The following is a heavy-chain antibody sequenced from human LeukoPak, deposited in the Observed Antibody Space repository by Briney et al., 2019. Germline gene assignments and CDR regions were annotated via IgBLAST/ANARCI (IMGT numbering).Heavy chain of an antibody. CDR1: GFTFSSYA. J-gene: IGHJ6*03. CDR3: AKDGSYYDSSGNYYYMDV. CDR2: ISGSGGST. Sequence: GGSLRLSCAASGFTFSSYAMSWVRQAPGKGLEWVSAISGSGGSTYYADSVKGLFTISRDNSKNTLYLQMNSLRAEDTAVYYCAKDGSYYDSSGNYYYMDVWGKGTTVTVSS. V-gene: IGHV3-23*01. D-gene: IGHD3-22*01.